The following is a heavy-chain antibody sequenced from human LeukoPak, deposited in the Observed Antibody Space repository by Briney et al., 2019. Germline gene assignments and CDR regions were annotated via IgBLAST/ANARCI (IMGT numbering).Heavy chain of an antibody. CDR1: GGTFSSYA. V-gene: IGHV1-69*05. J-gene: IGHJ4*02. Sequence: SVKVSCKASGGTFSSYAISWVRQAPGQGLEWMGGIIPIFGTANYAQKFQGRVSITTDESTSTAYMELSSLRSEDTAVYYCAVTMVRGVITRYYFDYWGQGTLVTVSS. D-gene: IGHD3-10*01. CDR3: AVTMVRGVITRYYFDY. CDR2: IIPIFGTA.